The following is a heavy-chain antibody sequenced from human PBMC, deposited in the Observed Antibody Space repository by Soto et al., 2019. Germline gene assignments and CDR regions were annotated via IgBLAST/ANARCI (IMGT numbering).Heavy chain of an antibody. CDR3: ARDGMILEWLLGYMDV. V-gene: IGHV3-21*01. CDR2: ISSSSSYI. Sequence: GGSLRLSCAASGFTFSSYSMNWVRQAPGKGLEWVSSISSSSSYIYYADSVKGRFTISRDNAKNSLYLQMNSLRAEDTAVYYCARDGMILEWLLGYMDVWGKGTTVTVSS. CDR1: GFTFSSYS. D-gene: IGHD3-3*01. J-gene: IGHJ6*03.